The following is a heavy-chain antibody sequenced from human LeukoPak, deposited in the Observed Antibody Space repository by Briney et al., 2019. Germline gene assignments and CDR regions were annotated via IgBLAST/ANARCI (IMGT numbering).Heavy chain of an antibody. V-gene: IGHV4-30-4*08. CDR3: ARACRAPYQLLWVWFDP. D-gene: IGHD2-2*01. CDR1: GGSISSGDYY. CDR2: IYYSGST. Sequence: PSQTLSLTCTVSGGSISSGDYYWSWIRQPPGKGLEWIGYIYYSGSTYYNPSLKSRVTISVDTSKNQFSLKLSSVTAADTAVYYCARACRAPYQLLWVWFDPWGQGTLVTVSS. J-gene: IGHJ5*02.